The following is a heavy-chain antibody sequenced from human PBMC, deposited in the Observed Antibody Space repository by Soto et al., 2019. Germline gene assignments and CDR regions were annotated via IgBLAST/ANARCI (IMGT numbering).Heavy chain of an antibody. D-gene: IGHD3-22*01. CDR3: ATDYFMTSGGYYYEYFQH. Sequence: ASVKVSCKASGFTFTSSAMQWVRQARGQRLEWIGWIVVGSGNTNYAQKFQERVTITRDMSTSTAYMELSSLRSEDTAVYYCATDYFMTSGGYYYEYFQHWGQGTLVTVSS. J-gene: IGHJ1*01. V-gene: IGHV1-58*02. CDR1: GFTFTSSA. CDR2: IVVGSGNT.